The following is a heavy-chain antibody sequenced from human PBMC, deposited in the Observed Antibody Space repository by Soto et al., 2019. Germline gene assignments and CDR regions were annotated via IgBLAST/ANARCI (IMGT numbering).Heavy chain of an antibody. J-gene: IGHJ5*02. CDR3: ARDGAPQAAFWSGPVGGGRFDP. CDR2: IVPMFGTA. D-gene: IGHD3-3*01. Sequence: QVQLVQSGAEVKKPGSSVNVSCKTSGGTFGNSAVTWVRQAPGQGLEWLGGIVPMFGTANYAQKFQGRVTITADEATITAYMELNSLKTDDTAVYYCARDGAPQAAFWSGPVGGGRFDPWGQGSLVTVSS. CDR1: GGTFGNSA. V-gene: IGHV1-69*12.